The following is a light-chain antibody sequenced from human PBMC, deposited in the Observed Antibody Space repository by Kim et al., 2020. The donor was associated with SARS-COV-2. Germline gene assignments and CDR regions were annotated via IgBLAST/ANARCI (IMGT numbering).Light chain of an antibody. CDR3: QHYYSPPWT. J-gene: IGKJ1*01. V-gene: IGKV1-NL1*01. CDR1: QAFRNS. CDR2: ATS. Sequence: ASVGDRFTVPCRPSQAFRNSLAWYQQTPGTAPRLLVYATSKLADGVPSRFSGSGSGTEFILTITSLQPGDFATYFCQHYYSPPWTFGRGTKVDIK.